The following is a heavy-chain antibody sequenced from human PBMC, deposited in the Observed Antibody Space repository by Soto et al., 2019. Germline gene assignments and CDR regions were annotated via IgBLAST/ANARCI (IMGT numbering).Heavy chain of an antibody. D-gene: IGHD3-22*01. J-gene: IGHJ4*02. CDR3: ARDRVVRSSGYYGFDY. CDR1: GGSISSGGYY. CDR2: IYYSGST. V-gene: IGHV4-31*03. Sequence: PSETLSLTCTVSGGSISSGGYYWSWIRQHPGKGLEWIGYIYYSGSTYYNPSLKSRVTISVDTSKNQFSLKLSSVTAADTAVYYCARDRVVRSSGYYGFDYWGQGTLVTVSS.